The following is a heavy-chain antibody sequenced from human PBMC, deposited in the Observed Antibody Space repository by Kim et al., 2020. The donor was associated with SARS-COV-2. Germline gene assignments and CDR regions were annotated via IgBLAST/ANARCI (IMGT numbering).Heavy chain of an antibody. CDR3: ARAASTSFDY. Sequence: STANYADSGKGRLTISRDNAKNTLYLQMNRLRVEDTAVYYGARAASTSFDYWGQGTLVTVSA. J-gene: IGHJ4*02. V-gene: IGHV3-74*01. D-gene: IGHD6-6*01. CDR2: STA.